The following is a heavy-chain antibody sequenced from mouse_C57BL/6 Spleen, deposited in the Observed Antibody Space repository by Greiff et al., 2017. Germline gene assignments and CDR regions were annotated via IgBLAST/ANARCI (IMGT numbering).Heavy chain of an antibody. CDR1: GYAFSSSW. V-gene: IGHV1-82*01. J-gene: IGHJ1*03. D-gene: IGHD1-1*01. CDR3: ARPIDYYGSSYRYFDV. CDR2: IYPGDGDT. Sequence: QVQLQQSGPELVKPGASVKISCKASGYAFSSSWMNWVKQRPGKGLEWIGRIYPGDGDTNYNGKFKGKATLTADKSSSTAYMQLSSLTSEDSAVYFCARPIDYYGSSYRYFDVWGTGTTVTVSS.